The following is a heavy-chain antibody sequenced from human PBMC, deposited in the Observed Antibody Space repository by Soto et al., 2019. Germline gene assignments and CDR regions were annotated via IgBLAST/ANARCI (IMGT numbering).Heavy chain of an antibody. CDR1: SGSFSGYS. J-gene: IGHJ6*03. CDR3: ARCSMVRGGYSVYMDV. D-gene: IGHD3-10*01. CDR2: ISRIGST. V-gene: IGHV4-34*01. Sequence: SETLSLTCAVYSGSFSGYSWSWIRRPPGKGLEWVGGISRIGSTNYNPSLQSRVTISVDTSNNQFSLKLNSVTAADTAVYYCARCSMVRGGYSVYMDVWGKGTTVTVSS.